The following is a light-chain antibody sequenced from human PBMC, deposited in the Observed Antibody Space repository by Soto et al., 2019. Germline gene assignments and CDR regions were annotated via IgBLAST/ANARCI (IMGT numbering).Light chain of an antibody. CDR3: SSYTSSSTLGYV. J-gene: IGLJ1*01. CDR1: SSDVGGYNY. V-gene: IGLV2-14*01. Sequence: QSALTQPASVSGSPGQSITISCTGTSSDVGGYNYVSWYQHHPGKAPKLMIYEVSNRPSGVSNRFSGPKSGNTASLTISGLQAEDEADYYCSSYTSSSTLGYVFGTGTKVTVL. CDR2: EVS.